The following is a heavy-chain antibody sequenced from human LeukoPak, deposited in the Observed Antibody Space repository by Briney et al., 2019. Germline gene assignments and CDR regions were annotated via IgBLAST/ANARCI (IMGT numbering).Heavy chain of an antibody. CDR1: GFTFSSAW. Sequence: GGSLRLSCAASGFTFSSAWMSWVRQAPGKGLEWVANIKQDGSEKYYVDSVKGRFTISRDNAKNSLYLQMNSLRAEDTAVYYCARVSSMIVVVITIVHYGMDVWGQGTTVTVSS. CDR3: ARVSSMIVVVITIVHYGMDV. D-gene: IGHD3-22*01. V-gene: IGHV3-7*01. J-gene: IGHJ6*02. CDR2: IKQDGSEK.